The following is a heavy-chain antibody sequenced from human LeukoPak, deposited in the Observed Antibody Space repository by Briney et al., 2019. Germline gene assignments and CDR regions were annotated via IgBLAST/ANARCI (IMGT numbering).Heavy chain of an antibody. Sequence: GASVKVSCKASGGTFSSYAISWVRQAPGQGLEWMGGIIPIFGTANYAQKFQGRVTITADNSTSTAYMERSRLKSEDTAVYYCATESSTTGTPIRGTTFDYWGQGTLVTVSS. V-gene: IGHV1-69*06. CDR2: IIPIFGTA. CDR3: ATESSTTGTPIRGTTFDY. CDR1: GGTFSSYA. J-gene: IGHJ4*02. D-gene: IGHD1-1*01.